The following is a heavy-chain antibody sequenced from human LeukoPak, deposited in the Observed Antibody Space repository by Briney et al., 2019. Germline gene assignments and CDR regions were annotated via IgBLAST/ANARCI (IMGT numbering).Heavy chain of an antibody. V-gene: IGHV3-74*01. Sequence: GGSLRLSCAVSGFTFSNYWMHWVRQGPGEGLDWVSRITNDGSATGYADSVKGRFTISRDNAKNTLYLHMDSPSPEDTAVYYCARDASPGYFDLWGRGTLVTVSS. CDR2: ITNDGSAT. CDR3: ARDASPGYFDL. D-gene: IGHD2-15*01. J-gene: IGHJ2*01. CDR1: GFTFSNYW.